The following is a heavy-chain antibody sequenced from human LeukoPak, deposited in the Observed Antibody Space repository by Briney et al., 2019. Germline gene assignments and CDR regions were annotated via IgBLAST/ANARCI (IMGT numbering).Heavy chain of an antibody. Sequence: GGSLRLSCAASGFTFSSYAMSWVRQAPGEGLEWVSAISGSGGSTYYADSVKGRFTISRDNSKNTLYLQMNSLRAEDTAVYYCAKGGSGWYVGLFDYWGQGTLVTVSS. V-gene: IGHV3-23*01. J-gene: IGHJ4*02. D-gene: IGHD6-19*01. CDR1: GFTFSSYA. CDR3: AKGGSGWYVGLFDY. CDR2: ISGSGGST.